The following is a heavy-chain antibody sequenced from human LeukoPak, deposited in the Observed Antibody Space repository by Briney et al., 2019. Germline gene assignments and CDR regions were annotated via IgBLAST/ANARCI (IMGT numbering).Heavy chain of an antibody. D-gene: IGHD3-22*01. J-gene: IGHJ4*02. CDR2: IYYSGST. CDR1: GGSISSGGYY. V-gene: IGHV4-31*03. CDR3: AREDYDSSGFDY. Sequence: SETLSLTCTVSGGSISSGGYYWSWIRQHPGKGLEWIGFIYYSGSTYYNPSLKSRVTISVDTSKNQFSLKLSSVTAAGTAVYYCAREDYDSSGFDYWGQGTLVTVSS.